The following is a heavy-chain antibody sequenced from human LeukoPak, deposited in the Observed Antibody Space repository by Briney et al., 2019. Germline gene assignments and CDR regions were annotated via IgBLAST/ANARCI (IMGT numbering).Heavy chain of an antibody. D-gene: IGHD3-22*01. V-gene: IGHV3-21*01. J-gene: IGHJ4*02. CDR1: GFTFSSYS. CDR3: ARKYYYDSSGYYFDY. CDR2: ISSSSSYI. Sequence: GGSLRLSCAASGFTFSSYSMNWVRQAPGKGLEWVSSISSSSSYIYYADSVKGRFTISRDNAKNSLYLQMNSLRAEDAAVYYCARKYYYDSSGYYFDYWGQGTLVTVSS.